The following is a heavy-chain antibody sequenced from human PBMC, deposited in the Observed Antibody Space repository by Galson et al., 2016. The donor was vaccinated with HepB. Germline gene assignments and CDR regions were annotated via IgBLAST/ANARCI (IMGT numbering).Heavy chain of an antibody. V-gene: IGHV4-4*07. CDR2: LRSSEEP. J-gene: IGHJ4*02. CDR1: SGSISSNY. Sequence: SETLSLTCNVSSGSISSNYWSWIRQPAGKGLEWIGRLRSSEEPFYNPSLMNRVTISVDTFRKQVSLSLSSVTAADTAVYYCARGFHLSMGIPIDIWGQGTLVIVSS. D-gene: IGHD2-8*01. CDR3: ARGFHLSMGIPIDI.